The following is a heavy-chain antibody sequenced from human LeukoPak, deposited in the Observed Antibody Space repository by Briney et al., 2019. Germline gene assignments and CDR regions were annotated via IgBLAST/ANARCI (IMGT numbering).Heavy chain of an antibody. CDR2: IKQDGSAK. V-gene: IGHV3-7*03. D-gene: IGHD2-15*01. CDR3: AKAIQSYCSGGSCYGLDY. Sequence: GGSLRLSCAASGFTFSSYWMSWVRQAPGKGLEWVANIKQDGSAKYYMDSVKGRFTISRDNSKNTLYLQMNSLRAEDTAVYYCAKAIQSYCSGGSCYGLDYWGQGTLVTVSS. J-gene: IGHJ4*02. CDR1: GFTFSSYW.